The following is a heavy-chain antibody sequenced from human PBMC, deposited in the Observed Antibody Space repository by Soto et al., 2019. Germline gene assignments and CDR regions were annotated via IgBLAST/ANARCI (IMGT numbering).Heavy chain of an antibody. J-gene: IGHJ6*03. D-gene: IGHD6-13*01. CDR2: IKQDGSEK. CDR1: GINFCSLL. V-gene: IGHV3-7*02. CDR3: ARVGSAAGIRYYYYMDV. Sequence: GALKIFWGGLGINFCSLLMDRVPPGPGKGVEWVANIKQDGSEKYYVDSVKGRFTISRDNAKNSLYLQMNSLRAEDTAVYYCARVGSAAGIRYYYYMDVWGKGTTVTVSS.